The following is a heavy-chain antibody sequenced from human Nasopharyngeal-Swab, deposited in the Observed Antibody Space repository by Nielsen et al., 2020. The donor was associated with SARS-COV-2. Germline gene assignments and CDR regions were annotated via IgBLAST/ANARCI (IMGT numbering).Heavy chain of an antibody. D-gene: IGHD3-10*01. CDR2: ISAYNGNT. CDR1: GYTFTSYG. J-gene: IGHJ6*02. V-gene: IGHV1-18*01. Sequence: ASVQVSCKASGYTFTSYGISWVRQAPGQGLEWLGWISAYNGNTNYAQKLQGRVTMTTDTSTSTAYMELRSLRSDDTAVYYWARVGGNGSGSYYVEAWGFGGYYYYGMDVWGQGTTVTVSS. CDR3: ARVGGNGSGSYYVEAWGFGGYYYYGMDV.